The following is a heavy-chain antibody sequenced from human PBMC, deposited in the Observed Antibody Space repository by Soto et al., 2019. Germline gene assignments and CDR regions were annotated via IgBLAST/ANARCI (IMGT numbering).Heavy chain of an antibody. CDR2: ISSNSATI. J-gene: IGHJ4*02. CDR1: GFIADDYA. CDR3: AKDRYFASGSYDY. V-gene: IGHV3-9*02. D-gene: IGHD3-10*01. Sequence: PGGSLRLCCVASGFIADDYAMHWVRQAPGKGLEWVSGISSNSATINYADSVKGRFTISRDNAKNTVYLQMNSLRVEDTALYYCAKDRYFASGSYDYWGQGTLVTVSS.